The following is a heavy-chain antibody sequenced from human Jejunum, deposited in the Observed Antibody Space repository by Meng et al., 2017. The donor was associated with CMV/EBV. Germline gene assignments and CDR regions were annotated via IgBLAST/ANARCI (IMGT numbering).Heavy chain of an antibody. Sequence: QVQRQPWGARLLKPSETLSLTCGVYGGSFSSYYWSWIRQPPGKGLEWIAEINHSGSTNYNPSLKSRVTISLDTSNSHFSLKLTSVSAADTAVYFCARGGGDPIRGVLPFDYWGQGTLVTVSS. V-gene: IGHV4-34*01. CDR2: INHSGST. CDR3: ARGGGDPIRGVLPFDY. J-gene: IGHJ4*02. D-gene: IGHD2-21*01. CDR1: GGSFSSYY.